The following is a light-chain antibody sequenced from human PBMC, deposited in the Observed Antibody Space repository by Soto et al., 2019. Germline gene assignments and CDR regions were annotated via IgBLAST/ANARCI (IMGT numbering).Light chain of an antibody. V-gene: IGKV1-33*01. CDR1: QAINIY. CDR3: PQYDALPLT. J-gene: IGKJ4*01. CDR2: DAS. Sequence: DFQMTQSPSSLSASVGDRVTITCQASQAINIYLNWYQQKPGEAPKLLVYDASTLETGVPSRFSGSGSGTHFTFTISRLQPEDVATYFCPQYDALPLTFGGGTKVGIK.